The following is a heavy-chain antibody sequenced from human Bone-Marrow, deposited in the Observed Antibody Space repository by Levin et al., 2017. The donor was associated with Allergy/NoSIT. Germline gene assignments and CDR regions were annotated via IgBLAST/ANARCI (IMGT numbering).Heavy chain of an antibody. V-gene: IGHV3-15*04. CDR1: GFPFSDAW. J-gene: IGHJ4*02. CDR2: IESKTAGGTT. D-gene: IGHD6-13*01. CDR3: AKYSTVGSLHY. Sequence: GGSLRLSCAVSGFPFSDAWMSWVRQAPGKGLEWVGRIESKTAGGTTGYAAPVKGSFTISRHDSENTLYLQMNSLKTEDTAVYYCAKYSTVGSLHYWGQGSRVAVSS.